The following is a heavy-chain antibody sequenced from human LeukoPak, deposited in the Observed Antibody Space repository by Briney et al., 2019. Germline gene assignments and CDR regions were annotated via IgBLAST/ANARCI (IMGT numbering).Heavy chain of an antibody. J-gene: IGHJ4*02. CDR1: GFTFSSYA. CDR3: ATYDYVWGRYRLAQSDY. Sequence: GGSLRLSCAASGFTFSSYAMSWVRQLPGKGLEWLSYINDSGGSTYYADSVKGRFVISRDNSKNSLYLQINSLRAEDTAIYYCATYDYVWGRYRLAQSDYWGQGTLVTVSS. V-gene: IGHV3-23*01. CDR2: INDSGGST. D-gene: IGHD3-16*02.